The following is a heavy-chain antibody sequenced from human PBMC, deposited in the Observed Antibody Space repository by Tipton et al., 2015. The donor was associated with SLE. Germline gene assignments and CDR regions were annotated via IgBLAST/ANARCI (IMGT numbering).Heavy chain of an antibody. V-gene: IGHV3-11*04. D-gene: IGHD6-13*01. CDR1: GGSFSGYY. J-gene: IGHJ4*02. CDR2: ISSSSSTI. Sequence: LSLTCAVYGGSFSGYYWSWIRQPPGKGLEWISYISSSSSTIYYADSVKGRFTISRDNAKNSLYLQMNSLRAEDTAVYYCASLVIAGWGQGTLVTVSS. CDR3: ASLVIAG.